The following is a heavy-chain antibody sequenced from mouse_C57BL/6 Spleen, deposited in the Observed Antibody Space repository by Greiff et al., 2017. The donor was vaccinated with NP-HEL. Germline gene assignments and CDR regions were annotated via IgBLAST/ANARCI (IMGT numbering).Heavy chain of an antibody. J-gene: IGHJ3*01. D-gene: IGHD1-1*01. V-gene: IGHV5-17*01. CDR3: ARPHYDGSSSWFAY. Sequence: EVQGVESGGGLVKPGGSLKLSCAASGFTFSDYGMHWVRQAPEKGLEWVAYISSGSSTIYYADTVKGRFTISRDNAKNTLFLQMTSLRSEDTAMYYCARPHYDGSSSWFAYWGQGTLVTVSA. CDR1: GFTFSDYG. CDR2: ISSGSSTI.